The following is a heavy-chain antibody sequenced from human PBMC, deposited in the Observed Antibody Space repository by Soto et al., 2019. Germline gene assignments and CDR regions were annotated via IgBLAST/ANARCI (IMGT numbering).Heavy chain of an antibody. J-gene: IGHJ4*02. CDR1: GGTFGSQG. Sequence: SVKVSCKASGGTFGSQGIAWVRQAPGQGLEWMGGFIAMLGTPTYAKKVQGRATISADESLTSSYLELRSLRSEDTGVYFCARGAMDNFDYWGQGTVVTVSS. V-gene: IGHV1-69*13. D-gene: IGHD5-18*01. CDR3: ARGAMDNFDY. CDR2: FIAMLGTP.